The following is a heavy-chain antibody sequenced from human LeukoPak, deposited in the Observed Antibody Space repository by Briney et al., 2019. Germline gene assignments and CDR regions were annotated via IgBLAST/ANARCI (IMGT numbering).Heavy chain of an antibody. J-gene: IGHJ4*02. Sequence: SETLSLTCTVSGVSISSSNSYWGWIRQPPGKGLEWIGSIYYSGNTYYNASLKSQVSISIDTSKNQFSLRLSSVTAADTATYYCARHRRYYGSGSYYSDFDSWGQGILVTVSS. D-gene: IGHD3-10*01. V-gene: IGHV4-39*01. CDR2: IYYSGNT. CDR1: GVSISSSNSY. CDR3: ARHRRYYGSGSYYSDFDS.